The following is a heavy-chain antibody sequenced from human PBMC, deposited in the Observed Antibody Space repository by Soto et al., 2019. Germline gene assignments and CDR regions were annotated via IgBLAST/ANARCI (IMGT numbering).Heavy chain of an antibody. CDR2: ISGSGGST. D-gene: IGHD1-1*01. J-gene: IGHJ5*02. Sequence: GGYLRLSCAASGFTFSSYALSWVRQAPGTGLEWVSAISGSGGSTYYADSVQGRFTISRDNSKNTLYLQMNSLRAEDTAVYYCAKIRAAGTVFNWFDPWGQGTLVTVSS. V-gene: IGHV3-23*01. CDR1: GFTFSSYA. CDR3: AKIRAAGTVFNWFDP.